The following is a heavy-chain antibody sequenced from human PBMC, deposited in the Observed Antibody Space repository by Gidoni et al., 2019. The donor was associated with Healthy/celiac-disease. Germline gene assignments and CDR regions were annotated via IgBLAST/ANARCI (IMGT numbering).Heavy chain of an antibody. CDR2: ISSSGSTI. CDR3: ARGEETHYDYVWGSYRVDAFDI. CDR1: GFTFSDYY. V-gene: IGHV3-11*01. Sequence: QVQLVESGGGLVKPGGSLRLSCAASGFTFSDYYMSWISQAPGKGLEWVSYISSSGSTIYYADSVKGRFTISRDNAKNSLYLQMNSRRAEDTAVYYCARGEETHYDYVWGSYRVDAFDIWGQGTMVTVSS. D-gene: IGHD3-16*02. J-gene: IGHJ3*02.